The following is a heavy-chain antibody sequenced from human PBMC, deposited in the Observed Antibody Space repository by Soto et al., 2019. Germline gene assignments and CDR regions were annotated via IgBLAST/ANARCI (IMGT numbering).Heavy chain of an antibody. CDR3: ARMNPGIAVAGHYYYYGMDV. J-gene: IGHJ6*02. D-gene: IGHD6-19*01. CDR2: INHSGST. V-gene: IGHV4-34*01. Sequence: SETLSLTCAVYGGSFSGYYWSWIRQPPGKGLEWIGEINHSGSTNYNPSLKSRVTISVDTSKNQFSLKLSSVTAADTAVYYCARMNPGIAVAGHYYYYGMDVWGQGTTVTAP. CDR1: GGSFSGYY.